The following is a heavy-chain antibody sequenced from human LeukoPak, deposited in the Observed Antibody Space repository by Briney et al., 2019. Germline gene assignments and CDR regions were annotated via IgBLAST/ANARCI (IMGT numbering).Heavy chain of an antibody. CDR1: GFTFSDYN. D-gene: IGHD6-19*01. CDR2: ISSSSTYI. CDR3: ARGAAVAAEFDY. V-gene: IGHV3-21*01. Sequence: GGSLRLSCAASGFTFSDYNMNWVRQAPGKGLEWVSSISSSSTYIYYTDSVKGRFTISRDNAKNSLYLQMKSPGAEDTALYYCARGAAVAAEFDYWGQGTLVTVSS. J-gene: IGHJ4*02.